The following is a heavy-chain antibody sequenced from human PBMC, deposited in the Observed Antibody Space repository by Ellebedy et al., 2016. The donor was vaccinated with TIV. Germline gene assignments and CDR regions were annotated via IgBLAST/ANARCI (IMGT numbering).Heavy chain of an antibody. CDR2: VYYRGSP. CDR1: GGSVSSTRYY. V-gene: IGHV4-39*01. CDR3: ARTDPWHPIDD. J-gene: IGHJ4*02. Sequence: MPSETLSLTCSVSGGSVSSTRYYWARIRQPPGKGLAYIGCVYYRGSPYYNPSFKSRVTLSADTSKNQFSLTLRTVTAADTAVYYCARTDPWHPIDDWGQGILVSVSS. D-gene: IGHD2-21*02.